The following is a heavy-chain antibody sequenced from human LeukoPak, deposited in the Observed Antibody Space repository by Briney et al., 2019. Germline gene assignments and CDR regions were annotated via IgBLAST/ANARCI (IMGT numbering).Heavy chain of an antibody. CDR3: ATFQAYANSGHLRPYFDY. D-gene: IGHD3-22*01. CDR2: SEPEDVKT. CDR1: GYSLTELA. J-gene: IGHJ4*02. V-gene: IGHV1-24*01. Sequence: ASVKVSCKISGYSLTELAIHWVRQAPGKGLEWMGGSEPEDVKTSFAEKFKGRVTFTEDTSTDTAFMELSRLRSDDTAVYYCATFQAYANSGHLRPYFDYWGQGTLVTVSS.